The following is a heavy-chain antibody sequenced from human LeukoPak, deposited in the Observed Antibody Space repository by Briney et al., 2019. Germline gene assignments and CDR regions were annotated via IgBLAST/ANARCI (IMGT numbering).Heavy chain of an antibody. D-gene: IGHD3-22*01. CDR2: ISSTGSTI. V-gene: IGHV3-48*04. CDR3: ASEDFSSGYRFDY. CDR1: GFTFSSYG. J-gene: IGHJ4*02. Sequence: GGSLGLSCAASGFTFSSYGMHWVRQAPGEGLEWVSYISSTGSTIYYADSVKGRFTISRDNAKNSLYLQMNSLRAEDTAVYYCASEDFSSGYRFDYWGQGALVTVSS.